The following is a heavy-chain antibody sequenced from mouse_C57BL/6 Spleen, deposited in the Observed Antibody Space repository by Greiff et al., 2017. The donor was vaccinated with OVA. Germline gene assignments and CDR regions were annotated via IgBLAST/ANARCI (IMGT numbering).Heavy chain of an antibody. J-gene: IGHJ4*01. V-gene: IGHV5-9-1*02. CDR1: GFTFSSYA. D-gene: IGHD1-1*01. CDR2: ISSGGDYI. Sequence: EVQLVESGEGLVKPGGSLKLSCAASGFTFSSYAMSWVRQTPEKRLEWVAYISSGGDYIYYADTVKGRFTISRDNARNTLYLQMSSLKSEDTAMYYCTREGDYGSYAMDCWGQGTSVTVSS. CDR3: TREGDYGSYAMDC.